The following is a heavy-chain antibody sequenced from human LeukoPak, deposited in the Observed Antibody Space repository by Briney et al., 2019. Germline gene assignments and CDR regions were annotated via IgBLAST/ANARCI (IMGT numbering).Heavy chain of an antibody. Sequence: KPSETLSLTCTVSGGSISSYYWSWIRQPAGKGLEWIGRIYTSGSTNHNPSLKSRVTMSVDTSKNQFSLKLSSVTAADTAVYYCARQAGSSGYYLHYYYYYGMDVWGQGTTVTVSS. CDR1: GGSISSYY. V-gene: IGHV4-4*07. J-gene: IGHJ6*02. CDR2: IYTSGST. D-gene: IGHD3-22*01. CDR3: ARQAGSSGYYLHYYYYYGMDV.